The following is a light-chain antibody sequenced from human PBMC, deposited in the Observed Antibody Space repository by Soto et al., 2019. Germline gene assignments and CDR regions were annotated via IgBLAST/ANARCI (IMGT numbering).Light chain of an antibody. J-gene: IGKJ1*01. CDR1: QSLGSN. V-gene: IGKV3-15*01. CDR2: GAS. Sequence: EIMMTQSPATLSVSPGERATLSCRASQSLGSNLAWYQQKRGQAPRLLLYGASTRATGIPARFSGSGSGTDFTLTISRLEPEDFAVYYCQQYGSSGTFGQGTKVDIK. CDR3: QQYGSSGT.